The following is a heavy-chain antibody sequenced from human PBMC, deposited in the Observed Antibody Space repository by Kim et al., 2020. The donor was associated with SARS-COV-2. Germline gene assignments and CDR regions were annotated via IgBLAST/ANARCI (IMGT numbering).Heavy chain of an antibody. D-gene: IGHD1-26*01. J-gene: IGHJ4*02. Sequence: GGSLRLSCAASGFTFNTYGMHWVRQAPGKGLEWVAVISYDGSHKYYVDSVKGRFTISRDNPKNTLYLQMNILRIEDTAVYYCARSFSGSYFGYDYWGQGSRVTVSS. CDR3: ARSFSGSYFGYDY. V-gene: IGHV3-30*03. CDR2: ISYDGSHK. CDR1: GFTFNTYG.